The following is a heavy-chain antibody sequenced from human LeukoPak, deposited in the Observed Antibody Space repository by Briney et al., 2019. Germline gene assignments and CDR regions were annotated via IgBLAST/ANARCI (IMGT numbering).Heavy chain of an antibody. CDR2: IYYSGST. CDR3: ARGGGSYDYYYGMDV. CDR1: GGSISSYY. Sequence: SETLSLTCTVSGGSISSYYWSWIRQPPGKGLEWIGYIYYSGSTNYNPSLKSRVTISVDTSKNQFSLKLSSVTAADTAVYYCARGGGSYDYYYGMDVWGQGTTVTVSS. V-gene: IGHV4-59*01. J-gene: IGHJ6*02. D-gene: IGHD1-26*01.